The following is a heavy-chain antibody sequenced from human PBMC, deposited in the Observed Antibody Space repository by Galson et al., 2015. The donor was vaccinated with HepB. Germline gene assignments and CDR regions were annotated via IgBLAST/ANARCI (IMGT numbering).Heavy chain of an antibody. V-gene: IGHV1-69*06. CDR3: SRPAARGIFFHF. CDR1: GGTFSSFG. D-gene: IGHD3-3*01. J-gene: IGHJ4*02. Sequence: SVKVSCTASGGTFSSFGTSWVRQAPGQGPEWMGVIIPFFGTTYYAPKFQGRITRSADNSTSTVYMEMTSLTSDDTAIYYCSRPAARGIFFHFWGQGTVVTVSS. CDR2: IIPFFGTT.